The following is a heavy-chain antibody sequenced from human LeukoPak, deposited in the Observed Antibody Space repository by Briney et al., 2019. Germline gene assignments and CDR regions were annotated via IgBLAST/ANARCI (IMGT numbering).Heavy chain of an antibody. CDR3: ARVNSSGWYSIDY. CDR1: GFTVSSNY. J-gene: IGHJ4*02. D-gene: IGHD6-19*01. Sequence: GGSLRLSCAASGFTVSSNYMSWVRQAPGKGLEWVSVLYSGDSTYYPDSVKGRFTISRDNSENTLYLQMNSLRAEDTAVYYCARVNSSGWYSIDYWGQGTLVTVSS. V-gene: IGHV3-53*01. CDR2: LYSGDST.